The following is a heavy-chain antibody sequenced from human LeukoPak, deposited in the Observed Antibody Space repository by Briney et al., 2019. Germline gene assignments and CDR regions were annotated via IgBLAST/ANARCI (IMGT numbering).Heavy chain of an antibody. CDR3: ARHYATTHSHFDY. CDR1: GYSISSGYY. J-gene: IGHJ4*02. D-gene: IGHD1-26*01. Sequence: SETLSLTCAVSGYSISSGYYWGWIRQPPGKGLEWIGCIYHSGSTYYNPSLKSRVTISVDTSKNQFSLKLSSVTAADTAVYYCARHYATTHSHFDYWGKGTLVTVSS. V-gene: IGHV4-38-2*01. CDR2: IYHSGST.